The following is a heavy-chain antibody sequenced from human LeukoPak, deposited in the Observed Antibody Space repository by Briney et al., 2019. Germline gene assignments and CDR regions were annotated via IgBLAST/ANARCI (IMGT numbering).Heavy chain of an antibody. J-gene: IGHJ3*01. CDR2: IYYSGST. V-gene: IGHV4-59*08. CDR3: ARSSGYYDAFDL. Sequence: SETLSLTCTVSGGSISSYYWSWIRQPPGKGLEWIGYIYYSGSTNYNPSLKSRVTISVDTFKNQFSLKLSSVTAADTAVYYCARSSGYYDAFDLWGQGTMVTVSS. CDR1: GGSISSYY. D-gene: IGHD3-22*01.